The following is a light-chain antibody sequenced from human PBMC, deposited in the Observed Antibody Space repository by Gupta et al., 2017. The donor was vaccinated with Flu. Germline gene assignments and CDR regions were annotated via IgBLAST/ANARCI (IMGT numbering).Light chain of an antibody. Sequence: SYVLTQPPSVSVAPGQTATGTCGGDTIGSQSVYWYQQKLGQAPVLVIYDDVERPSGIPVRFSCSNSGTAATLTINRIEDGDEADYYCSALYASGNHTVFGSGTKLTVL. J-gene: IGLJ2*01. V-gene: IGLV3-21*02. CDR3: SALYASGNHTV. CDR2: DDV. CDR1: TIGSQS.